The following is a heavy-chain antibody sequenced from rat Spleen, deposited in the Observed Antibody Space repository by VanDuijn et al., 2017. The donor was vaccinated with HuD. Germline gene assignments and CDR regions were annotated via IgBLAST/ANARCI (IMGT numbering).Heavy chain of an antibody. V-gene: IGHV5-29*01. CDR3: ARHPQLGVFWYFDF. CDR1: GFTFSNYD. J-gene: IGHJ1*01. Sequence: EVQLVESGGGLVQPGRSLKLSCAASGFTFSNYDMAWVRQAPTKGLEWVATINYDGSSTYYRDSVKGRFTISRDNAKSTLYLQMDSLRSEDTATYYCARHPQLGVFWYFDFWGPGTMVTVSS. D-gene: IGHD5-1*01. CDR2: INYDGSST.